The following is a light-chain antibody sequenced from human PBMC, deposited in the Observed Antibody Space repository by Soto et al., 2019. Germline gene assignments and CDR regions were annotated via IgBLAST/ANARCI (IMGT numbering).Light chain of an antibody. V-gene: IGKV3-15*01. J-gene: IGKJ1*01. Sequence: EIVVSQSPATLSVSTGERATLSCRASQSVSSNLALYQQKPGQAPRLLLYGASTRATGIPARFSGSGSGTEFTLTISSLQSEDFAVYYCQQYNNCSPVTFGQGTKVDI. CDR1: QSVSSN. CDR2: GAS. CDR3: QQYNNCSPVT.